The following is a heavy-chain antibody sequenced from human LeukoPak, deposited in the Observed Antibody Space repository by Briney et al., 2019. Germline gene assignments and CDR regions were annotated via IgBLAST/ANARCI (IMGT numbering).Heavy chain of an antibody. CDR3: ARDGIVLAGWIRHSDY. V-gene: IGHV1-18*04. Sequence: ASVKVSCKASGYTFTGYYTHWVRQAPGQGLEWMGWISAYNGNTNYAQKLQGRVTMTTDTSTSTAYMELRSLRSDDTAVYYCARDGIVLAGWIRHSDYWGQGTLVTVSS. D-gene: IGHD3-9*01. J-gene: IGHJ4*02. CDR2: ISAYNGNT. CDR1: GYTFTGYY.